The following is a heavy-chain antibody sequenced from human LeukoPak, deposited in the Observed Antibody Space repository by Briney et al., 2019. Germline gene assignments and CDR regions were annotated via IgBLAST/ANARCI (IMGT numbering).Heavy chain of an antibody. CDR1: GFTFSSYA. J-gene: IGHJ3*02. Sequence: GGSLRLSCAVSGFTFSSYAMQWVRQAPGKGLEWVAVISDDGSNKYYADSMKGRFTISRDNSKNTLYLQMNSLRAEDTAVYYCARVDDLDAFDIWGQGTMVTVSS. CDR2: ISDDGSNK. V-gene: IGHV3-30*04. CDR3: ARVDDLDAFDI. D-gene: IGHD2-2*03.